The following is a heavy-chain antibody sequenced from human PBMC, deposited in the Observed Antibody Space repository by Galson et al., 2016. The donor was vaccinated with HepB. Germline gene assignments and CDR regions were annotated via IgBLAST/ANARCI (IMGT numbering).Heavy chain of an antibody. J-gene: IGHJ5*02. CDR1: GFIFSNYA. D-gene: IGHD3-3*01. CDR3: ARYCPVEWIPAGFDP. V-gene: IGHV4-30-4*08. CDR2: IYYSGST. Sequence: LRLSCAASGFIFSNYALTWVRQPPGKGLEWIGYIYYSGSTSYNPSLKSRVTILVDTSKNQFSLKLSSVTAADTAVYYCARYCPVEWIPAGFDPWGQGTLVTVSS.